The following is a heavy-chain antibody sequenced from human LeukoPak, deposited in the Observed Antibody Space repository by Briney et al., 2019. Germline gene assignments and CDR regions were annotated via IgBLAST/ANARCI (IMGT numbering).Heavy chain of an antibody. J-gene: IGHJ6*02. V-gene: IGHV3-30*18. Sequence: GRSLRLSCAASGFTFSSYGMHWVRQAPGKGLEWVAVISYDGSNKYYADSVKGRFTISRDNSKNTLYLQMNSLRAEDTAVYYCAKDRITMVRGSLYGMDVWAKGPRSPSP. CDR1: GFTFSSYG. CDR3: AKDRITMVRGSLYGMDV. D-gene: IGHD3-10*01. CDR2: ISYDGSNK.